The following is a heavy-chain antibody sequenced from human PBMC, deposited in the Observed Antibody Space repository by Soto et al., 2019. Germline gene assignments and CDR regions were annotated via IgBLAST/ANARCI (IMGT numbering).Heavy chain of an antibody. D-gene: IGHD3-9*01. V-gene: IGHV1-3*01. CDR3: SRRSGMILKYYVLVPGYSAPAFDY. Sequence: QVQLVQSGAEVKKPGASVKVSCQASGYTFTTSTMHWVRQAPGQRLEWMGWINAGNGHTKYSQKFQGRVTITRDTSASTAYMEVSSLTSEATAVFYCSRRSGMILKYYVLVPGYSAPAFDYWGQGTLVTVSS. CDR1: GYTFTTST. CDR2: INAGNGHT. J-gene: IGHJ4*02.